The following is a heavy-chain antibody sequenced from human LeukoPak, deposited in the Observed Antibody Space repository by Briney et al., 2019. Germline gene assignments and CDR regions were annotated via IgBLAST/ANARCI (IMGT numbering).Heavy chain of an antibody. D-gene: IGHD4-17*01. CDR2: IYTSGST. V-gene: IGHV4-61*02. Sequence: SETLSLTCTVSGGSISSGSYYWSWIRQPAGKGLEWIGRIYTSGSTNYNPSLKSRVTISVDTSKNQFSLKLSSVTAADTAVYYCARGSTTVTTFYYYYYMDVWGKGTTVTISS. CDR3: ARGSTTVTTFYYYYYMDV. J-gene: IGHJ6*03. CDR1: GGSISSGSYY.